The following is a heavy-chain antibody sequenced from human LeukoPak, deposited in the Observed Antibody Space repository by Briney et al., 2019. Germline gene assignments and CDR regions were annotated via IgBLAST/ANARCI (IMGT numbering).Heavy chain of an antibody. V-gene: IGHV3-15*01. Sequence: PGGSLRLSCAASGFTFSDYYMSWVRQAPGKGLDWVGRIKSKTDGGTTDYAAPVKGRFTISRDDSKNTLYLQMNSLKTEDTAVYYCTTDRGGTTVTTIWGQGTLVTVSS. CDR3: TTDRGGTTVTTI. CDR2: IKSKTDGGTT. CDR1: GFTFSDYY. D-gene: IGHD4-17*01. J-gene: IGHJ4*02.